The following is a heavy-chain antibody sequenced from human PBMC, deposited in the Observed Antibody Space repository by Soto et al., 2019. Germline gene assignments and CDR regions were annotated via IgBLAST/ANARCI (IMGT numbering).Heavy chain of an antibody. Sequence: ESGGGLAQPGGSLRLSCAASGFTLSGYAMDWVRQAPGKGLEYVSGISSNGVGTYYAKSVQGRFTISRDNSKNTVYLQMGSLRPEDMAVYYCAGRARPDFYYMDVWGKGTTVTVSS. V-gene: IGHV3-64*01. CDR2: ISSNGVGT. J-gene: IGHJ6*03. CDR3: AGRARPDFYYMDV. CDR1: GFTLSGYA. D-gene: IGHD6-6*01.